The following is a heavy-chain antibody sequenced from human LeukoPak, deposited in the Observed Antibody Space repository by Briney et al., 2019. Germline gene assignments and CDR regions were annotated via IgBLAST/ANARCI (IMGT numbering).Heavy chain of an antibody. Sequence: PPETLSLTCTVSGGSISSYYWSWIRQPPGKGLEWIGYIYYSGSTNYNPSLKSRVTISVDTSKNQFSLKLSSVTAADTAVYYCARLAVFGDAFDIWGQGTMVTVSS. J-gene: IGHJ3*02. V-gene: IGHV4-59*01. D-gene: IGHD2-21*01. CDR2: IYYSGST. CDR1: GGSISSYY. CDR3: ARLAVFGDAFDI.